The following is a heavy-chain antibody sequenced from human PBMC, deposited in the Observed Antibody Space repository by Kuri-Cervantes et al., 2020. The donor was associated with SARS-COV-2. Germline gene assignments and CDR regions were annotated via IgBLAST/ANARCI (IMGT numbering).Heavy chain of an antibody. J-gene: IGHJ3*02. CDR2: INHSGST. D-gene: IGHD2-8*02. CDR3: ARGEGIVLVVYALAFDI. CDR1: GGSFSGYY. V-gene: IGHV4-34*01. Sequence: GSLRLSCAVYGGSFSGYYWSWIRQPPGKGLEWIGEINHSGSTNYNPSLKSRVTISVDTSKNQFSLKLSSVTAADTAVYYCARGEGIVLVVYALAFDIWGQGTIVTVSS.